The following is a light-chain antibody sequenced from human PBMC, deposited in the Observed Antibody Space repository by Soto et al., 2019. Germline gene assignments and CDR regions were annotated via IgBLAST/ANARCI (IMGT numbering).Light chain of an antibody. J-gene: IGKJ1*01. CDR2: DAS. V-gene: IGKV3-11*01. CDR3: QQRSDWTPWT. Sequence: EIVLTQSPATLSLSPGEGATLSCRASQIISTHLAWYQQSPGQAPRLLIYDASNRATGIPARFSGSGSGTDFTLTINSLEPEDFAVYYCQQRSDWTPWTFGQGTKVEIK. CDR1: QIISTH.